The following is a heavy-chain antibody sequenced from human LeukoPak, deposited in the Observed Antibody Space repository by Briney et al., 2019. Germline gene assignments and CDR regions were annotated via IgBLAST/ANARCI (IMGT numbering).Heavy chain of an antibody. CDR2: IYSGGST. Sequence: PGGSLRLSCAASGFTFSSYSMNWVRQAPGKGLEWVSVIYSGGSTYYADSVKGRFTISRDNSKNTLYLQMNSLRAEDTAVYYCARDLAKAPHYYYYGMDVWGQGTTVTVSS. V-gene: IGHV3-53*01. CDR3: ARDLAKAPHYYYYGMDV. D-gene: IGHD4/OR15-4a*01. CDR1: GFTFSSYS. J-gene: IGHJ6*02.